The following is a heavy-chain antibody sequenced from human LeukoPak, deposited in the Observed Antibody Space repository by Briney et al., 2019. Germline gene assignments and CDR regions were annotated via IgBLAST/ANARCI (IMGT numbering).Heavy chain of an antibody. CDR3: TRQDSDHYYYYYYMDV. CDR1: GFTFSGSA. V-gene: IGHV3-73*01. Sequence: PGGSLRLSCAASGFTFSGSAMHWVRQASGKGLEWVGRIRSKANSYATAYAASVKGRFTISRDDSKNTAYLQMNSLKTEDTAVYYCTRQDSDHYYYYYYMDVWGKGTTVTVSS. J-gene: IGHJ6*03. CDR2: IRSKANSYAT. D-gene: IGHD3/OR15-3a*01.